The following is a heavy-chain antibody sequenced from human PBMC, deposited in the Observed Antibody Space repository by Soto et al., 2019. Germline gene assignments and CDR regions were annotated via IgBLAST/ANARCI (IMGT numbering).Heavy chain of an antibody. D-gene: IGHD3-10*01. V-gene: IGHV3-30*18. CDR3: AKDQLRGVRGVITYYYGMDV. CDR1: GFTFSSYG. CDR2: ISYDGSNK. Sequence: QVQLVESGGGVVPPGRSLRLSCAASGFTFSSYGMHCVRQAPGKGLEWVAVISYDGSNKYYADSVKGRFTISRDNSKNTLDLQMNSLRAEDTAVYYCAKDQLRGVRGVITYYYGMDVWGQGTTVTVSS. J-gene: IGHJ6*02.